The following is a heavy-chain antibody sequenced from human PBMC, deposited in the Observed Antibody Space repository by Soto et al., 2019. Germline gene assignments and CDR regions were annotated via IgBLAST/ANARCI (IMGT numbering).Heavy chain of an antibody. CDR1: GFTFSSYG. CDR2: IWYDGSNK. D-gene: IGHD3-10*01. V-gene: IGHV3-33*01. Sequence: QVQLVESGGGVVQPGRSLRLSCAASGFTFSSYGMHWVRQAPGKGLEWVAVIWYDGSNKYYADSVKGLFTISRDNSKNTLYLQMNSLRAEDTAVYYCARESYGSGNWYFDLCGSGTLVTFSS. J-gene: IGHJ2*01. CDR3: ARESYGSGNWYFDL.